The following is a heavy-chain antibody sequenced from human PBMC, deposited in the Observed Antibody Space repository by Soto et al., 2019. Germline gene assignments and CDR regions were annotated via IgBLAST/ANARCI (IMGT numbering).Heavy chain of an antibody. CDR2: IYPGDSDT. Sequence: PGESLKISCKGSGYSFTSYWIGWVRQMPGKGLEWMGIIYPGDSDTRYSPSFQGQVTISADKSISTAYLQWSSLKASDTAMYYCARRQGVVVEGYGMDVWGQGTTVTVSS. CDR1: GYSFTSYW. V-gene: IGHV5-51*01. J-gene: IGHJ6*02. CDR3: ARRQGVVVEGYGMDV. D-gene: IGHD2-15*01.